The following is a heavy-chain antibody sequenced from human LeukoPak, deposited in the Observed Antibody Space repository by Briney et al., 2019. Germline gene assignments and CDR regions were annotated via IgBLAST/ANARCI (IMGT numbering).Heavy chain of an antibody. Sequence: SETLSLTCSVSGGSISSNSYYWGWIRQPPGKGLEWIGSIYYSGSTYYNPSLKSRVIMSVDTSKNQFSLKLSSVTAADTALYYCARRNYYNFWNALNWFDPWGQGTPVTVSS. D-gene: IGHD3-3*01. CDR3: ARRNYYNFWNALNWFDP. V-gene: IGHV4-39*01. J-gene: IGHJ5*02. CDR1: GGSISSNSYY. CDR2: IYYSGST.